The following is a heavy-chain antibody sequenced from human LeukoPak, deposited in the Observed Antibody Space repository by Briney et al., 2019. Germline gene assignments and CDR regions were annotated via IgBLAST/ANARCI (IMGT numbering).Heavy chain of an antibody. V-gene: IGHV4-39*07. CDR1: GGSISSNTCY. CDR2: VCSSGST. D-gene: IGHD1-26*01. CDR3: VKDRGSHVTDY. Sequence: SETLSLTCTVSGGSISSNTCYWGWIRQPPGKGLEWIGTVCSSGSTYYNPSLKSRLTISVDTSKNQFSLKLSSVTAADTAIYYCVKDRGSHVTDYWGQGTLVTVSS. J-gene: IGHJ4*02.